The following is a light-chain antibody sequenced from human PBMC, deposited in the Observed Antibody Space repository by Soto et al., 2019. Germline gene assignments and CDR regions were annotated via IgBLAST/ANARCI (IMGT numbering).Light chain of an antibody. J-gene: IGKJ4*01. Sequence: DIQMTQSPSSLSASVGDRVTITCQASQDISNYLNWYQLKPGKAPKLLIYDASTLETGVPSRFTGSGSGTDFTFTINSLQPEDVATYYCQQCDSLPLTFGGGTKVDIK. CDR1: QDISNY. V-gene: IGKV1-33*01. CDR2: DAS. CDR3: QQCDSLPLT.